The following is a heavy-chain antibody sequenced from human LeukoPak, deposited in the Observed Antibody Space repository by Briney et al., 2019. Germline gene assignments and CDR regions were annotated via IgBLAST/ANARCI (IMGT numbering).Heavy chain of an antibody. D-gene: IGHD2-21*02. J-gene: IGHJ5*02. CDR1: GLTFSSYA. V-gene: IGHV3-23*01. CDR3: AKAVVVTATPMSWFDP. Sequence: GGSLRLSCAASGLTFSSYAMSWVRQAPGKGLEWVSAISGSGGSTYYADSVKGRFTISRDNSKNTLYLQMNSLRAEDTAVYYCAKAVVVTATPMSWFDPWGQGTPVTVSS. CDR2: ISGSGGST.